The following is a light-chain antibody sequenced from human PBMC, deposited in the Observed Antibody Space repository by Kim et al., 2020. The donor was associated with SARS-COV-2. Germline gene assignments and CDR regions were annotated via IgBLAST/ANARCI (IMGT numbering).Light chain of an antibody. CDR3: SSYTTSSTWV. J-gene: IGLJ3*02. CDR1: SSDVGAFDF. V-gene: IGLV2-14*03. CDR2: AVS. Sequence: QSALTQPASVSRSPGQSITLSCTGTSSDVGAFDFVSWYQQPPGKAPKLMIYAVSKRPSGVSNRFSASKSGNTASLTISGLQAEDEADYYCSSYTTSSTWVFGGGTQLTVL.